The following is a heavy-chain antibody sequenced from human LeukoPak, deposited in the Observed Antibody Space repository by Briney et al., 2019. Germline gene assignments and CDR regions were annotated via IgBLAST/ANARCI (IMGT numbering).Heavy chain of an antibody. Sequence: SETLSLTCTVSGGSISSYYWSWIRQPAGTGLEWIGRIYSSGSTNYNPSLKSRVTMSVDTSKNQFSLKLNSVTAADTAVYYCARDPHYYYYMDVWGKGTTVTVSS. J-gene: IGHJ6*03. V-gene: IGHV4-4*07. CDR2: IYSSGST. CDR3: ARDPHYYYYMDV. CDR1: GGSISSYY.